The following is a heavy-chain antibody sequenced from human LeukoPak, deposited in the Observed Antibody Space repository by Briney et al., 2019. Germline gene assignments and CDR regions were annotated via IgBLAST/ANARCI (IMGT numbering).Heavy chain of an antibody. CDR1: VYTFTSYG. J-gene: IGHJ4*02. CDR3: ARVDRSGSYYQRAPIDY. CDR2: ISAYNGNT. Sequence: GASVTVSCTASVYTFTSYGISWGRQAPGQGLEWMGWISAYNGNTNYAQKLQGRVTMTTDTSTSTAYMELRSLRSDDTAVYYCARVDRSGSYYQRAPIDYWGQGTLVTVSS. D-gene: IGHD1-26*01. V-gene: IGHV1-18*01.